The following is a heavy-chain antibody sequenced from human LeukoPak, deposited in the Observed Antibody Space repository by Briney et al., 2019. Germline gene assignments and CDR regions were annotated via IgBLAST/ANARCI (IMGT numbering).Heavy chain of an antibody. CDR2: ISSSSSYI. CDR1: GFTFSSYS. Sequence: GGSLRLSCAASGFTFSSYSMNWVRQAPGKGLEWVSSISSSSSYIYYADSVKGRFTISRDNSKNTLHLQMNSLRADDTAVYYCARGGHYYDSSIDYWGQGTLATVSS. CDR3: ARGGHYYDSSIDY. D-gene: IGHD3-22*01. J-gene: IGHJ4*02. V-gene: IGHV3-21*01.